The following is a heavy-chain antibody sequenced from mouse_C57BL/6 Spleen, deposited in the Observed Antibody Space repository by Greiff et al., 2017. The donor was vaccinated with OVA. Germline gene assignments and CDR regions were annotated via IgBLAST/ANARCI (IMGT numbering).Heavy chain of an antibody. CDR1: GYTFTSYG. Sequence: VQLQESGAELARPGASVKLSCKASGYTFTSYGISWVKQRTGQGLEWIGVIYPSSGNTYYNEKFQGKATLTVDKSSSTAYMELRRLTSEDSAVYFCARGDYDYLYGMDYWGQGTSVTVSS. J-gene: IGHJ4*01. CDR3: ARGDYDYLYGMDY. D-gene: IGHD2-4*01. V-gene: IGHV1-81*01. CDR2: IYPSSGNT.